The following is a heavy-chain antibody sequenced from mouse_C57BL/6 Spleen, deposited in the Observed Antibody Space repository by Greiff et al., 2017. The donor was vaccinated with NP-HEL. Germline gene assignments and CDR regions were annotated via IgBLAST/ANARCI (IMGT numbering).Heavy chain of an antibody. CDR1: GYTFTDYY. D-gene: IGHD3-2*02. J-gene: IGHJ3*01. CDR3: ARSAQATWVLFAY. CDR2: IYPGSGNT. V-gene: IGHV1-76*01. Sequence: VQLKESGAELVRPGASVKLSCKASGYTFTDYYINWVKQRPGQGLEWIARIYPGSGNTYYNEKFKGKATLTAEKSSSTAYMQLSSLTSEDSAVYFCARSAQATWVLFAYWGQGTLVTVSA.